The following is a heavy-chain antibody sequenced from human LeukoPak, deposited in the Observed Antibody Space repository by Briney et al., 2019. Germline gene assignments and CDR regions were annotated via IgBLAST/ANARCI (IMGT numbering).Heavy chain of an antibody. CDR2: INPSGGST. V-gene: IGHV1-46*01. CDR1: GGSFSTYG. CDR3: ARQTTMVRGVILYYFDY. Sequence: ASVKVSCKASGGSFSTYGISWVRQAPGQGLEWMGIINPSGGSTSYAQKFQGRVTMTRDTSTSTVYMELSSLRSEDTAVYYCARQTTMVRGVILYYFDYWGRGTLVTVSS. D-gene: IGHD3-10*01. J-gene: IGHJ4*02.